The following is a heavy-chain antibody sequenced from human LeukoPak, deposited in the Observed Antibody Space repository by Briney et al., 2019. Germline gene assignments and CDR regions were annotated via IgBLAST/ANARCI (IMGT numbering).Heavy chain of an antibody. CDR3: ARAYGDSHYYYYYGMDV. CDR2: INAGNGNT. CDR1: GYTFTSYG. Sequence: ASVKVSCKASGYTFTSYGISWVRQAPGQRLEWMGWINAGNGNTKYSQKFQGRVTITRDTSASTAYMELSSLRSEDTAVYYCARAYGDSHYYYYYGMDVWGQGTTVTVSS. J-gene: IGHJ6*02. D-gene: IGHD4-17*01. V-gene: IGHV1-3*01.